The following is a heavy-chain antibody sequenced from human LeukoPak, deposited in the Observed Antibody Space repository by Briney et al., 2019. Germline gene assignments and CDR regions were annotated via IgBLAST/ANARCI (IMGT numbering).Heavy chain of an antibody. CDR1: GGTFSSYA. D-gene: IGHD6-19*01. Sequence: SVKVSCKASGGTFSSYAINWVRQAPGQGLEWTGGIIPIFGTANYAQKFQGRVTITADESTSTAYMEVSSLRSEDTAVYYCARTFGYSSGEGYWGQGTLVTVSS. CDR2: IIPIFGTA. CDR3: ARTFGYSSGEGY. V-gene: IGHV1-69*01. J-gene: IGHJ4*02.